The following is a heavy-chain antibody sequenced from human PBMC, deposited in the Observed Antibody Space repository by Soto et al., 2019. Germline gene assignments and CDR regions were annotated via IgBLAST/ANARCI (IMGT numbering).Heavy chain of an antibody. CDR2: ISAYNGNT. CDR3: ARDLPPVDY. Sequence: QVQLVQSGAEVKKPGASVKVSCKASGYTFTSYYISWVRQAPGQGLEWMGWISAYNGNTNYAQKVQGRVTMTTDTPTSTAYMEMRSHRSDDTAVYYCARDLPPVDYWGQGTLVTVSS. V-gene: IGHV1-18*01. CDR1: GYTFTSYY. J-gene: IGHJ4*02.